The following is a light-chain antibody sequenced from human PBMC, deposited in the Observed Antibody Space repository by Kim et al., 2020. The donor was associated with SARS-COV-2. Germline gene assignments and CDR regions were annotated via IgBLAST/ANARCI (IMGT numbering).Light chain of an antibody. V-gene: IGLV3-21*01. J-gene: IGLJ3*02. Sequence: SYELTQPPSVSVAPGKTASITCGGNNFGSKSVPCYQQKPGQAPVVVINYDTDRPTGIPARFSFSKSGTTATLPITRVEAGVEPAFSCPVWFSSSVLGLFG. CDR1: NFGSKS. CDR3: PVWFSSSVLGL. CDR2: YDT.